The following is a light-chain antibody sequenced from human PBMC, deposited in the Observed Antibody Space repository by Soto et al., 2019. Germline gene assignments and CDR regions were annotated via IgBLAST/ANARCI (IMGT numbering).Light chain of an antibody. CDR1: QSISSW. V-gene: IGKV1-39*01. J-gene: IGKJ1*01. CDR2: AAS. CDR3: QQSYSTPRRS. Sequence: IQMTQSPSTMSPSVGDRVTITCRASQSISSWLAWYQQKPGKAPKLLIYAASSLQSGVPSRFSGSGSGTDFTLTISSLQPEDFATYYCQQSYSTPRRSFGQGTKVDIK.